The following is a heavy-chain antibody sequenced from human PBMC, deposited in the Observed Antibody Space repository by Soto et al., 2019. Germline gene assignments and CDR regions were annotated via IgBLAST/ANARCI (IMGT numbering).Heavy chain of an antibody. J-gene: IGHJ3*02. CDR2: ISSSSSTI. V-gene: IGHV3-48*02. Sequence: GGSLRLSCAASGFTFSSYSMNWVRQAPGKGLEWVSYISSSSSTIYYADSVKVRFTISRDNVKNSLYLQMNSLRDEDTAVYYCARGYYDSSGYYIFCAFDIWGQGTMVTVSS. CDR1: GFTFSSYS. CDR3: ARGYYDSSGYYIFCAFDI. D-gene: IGHD3-22*01.